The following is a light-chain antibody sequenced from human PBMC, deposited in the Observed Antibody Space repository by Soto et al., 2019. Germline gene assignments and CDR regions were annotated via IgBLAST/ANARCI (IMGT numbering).Light chain of an antibody. CDR1: SSDVGGYNY. V-gene: IGLV2-8*01. CDR2: EVS. CDR3: SSYAGSNKSV. Sequence: SVLTQPRSASGSPGQSVTLSCTGTSSDVGGYNYVSWYQQHPGKAPKLMIYEVSKRPSGVPDRFSGSKSGNTASLTVSGLQPEDEADYYCSSYAGSNKSVFGTGTKVTVL. J-gene: IGLJ1*01.